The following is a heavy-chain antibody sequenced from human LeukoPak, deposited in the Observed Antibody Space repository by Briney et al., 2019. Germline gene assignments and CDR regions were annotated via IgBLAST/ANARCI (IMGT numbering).Heavy chain of an antibody. J-gene: IGHJ4*02. V-gene: IGHV3-33*06. CDR1: GFTFSSYG. CDR3: AKDGNNWKTNPAYYFDY. Sequence: PGGSLRLXCAASGFTFSSYGMHWDRQAPGKGLEWVAVIWYDGSNKYYADSVKGRFTISRDNSKYTLYLQMNSLRAEDTAVYYCAKDGNNWKTNPAYYFDYWGQGTLVTVSS. D-gene: IGHD1-1*01. CDR2: IWYDGSNK.